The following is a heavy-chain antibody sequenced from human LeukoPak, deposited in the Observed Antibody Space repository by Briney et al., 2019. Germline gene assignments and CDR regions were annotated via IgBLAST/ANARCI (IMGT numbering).Heavy chain of an antibody. J-gene: IGHJ4*02. CDR3: ARGGVLHTYFDY. CDR1: GDSMNNYY. D-gene: IGHD3-16*01. V-gene: IGHV4-4*07. Sequence: PSETLSLTCTVSGDSMNNYYWTWLRQPAGKGLEWIGRIYISGNTMYNPSLQSRVTMSLDTSKNHFSLKLRSVTAADTAVYFCARGGVLHTYFDYWGQGTLVSVCS. CDR2: IYISGNT.